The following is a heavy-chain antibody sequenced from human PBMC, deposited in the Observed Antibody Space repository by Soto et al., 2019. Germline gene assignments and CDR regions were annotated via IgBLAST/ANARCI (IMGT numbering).Heavy chain of an antibody. D-gene: IGHD6-13*01. V-gene: IGHV4-59*01. Sequence: SETLSLTCTVSGGSISSYYWSWIRQPPGKGLEWIGYIYYSGSTNYNPSLKSRVTISVDTSKNQFSLKLSSVTAADTAVYYCARSVYSSSWYDYYYGMDVWGQGTTVTVSS. CDR1: GGSISSYY. CDR3: ARSVYSSSWYDYYYGMDV. CDR2: IYYSGST. J-gene: IGHJ6*02.